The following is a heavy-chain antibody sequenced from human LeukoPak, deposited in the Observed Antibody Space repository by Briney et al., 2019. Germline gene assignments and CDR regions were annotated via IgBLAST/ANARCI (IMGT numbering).Heavy chain of an antibody. J-gene: IGHJ2*01. V-gene: IGHV1-18*04. Sequence: ASVKVSCKASGHSFSTYDISWVRQAPGQGLEWMGWISDSGNTNYAQKFQGRVTMTTDRSTRTAYMELRSLRFDDTAVYYCARDKMDKDYYGSGPRAWYFDLWGRGTLVTVSS. CDR3: ARDKMDKDYYGSGPRAWYFDL. D-gene: IGHD3-10*01. CDR1: GHSFSTYD. CDR2: ISDSGNT.